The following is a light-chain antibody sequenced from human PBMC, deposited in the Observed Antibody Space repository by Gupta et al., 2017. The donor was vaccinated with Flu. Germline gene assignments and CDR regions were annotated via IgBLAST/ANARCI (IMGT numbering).Light chain of an antibody. CDR3: QVWDSSSDRVV. Sequence: SYVLTQPPSVSVAPGQTARLTCGGNNIGSKSVHWYQQKPGQAPVVVVYDNNDRPSGIPERFSGSNSGNTATLTISRVEAGDGADYWCQVWDSSSDRVVFGGGTKLDVL. CDR1: NIGSKS. V-gene: IGLV3-21*02. CDR2: DNN. J-gene: IGLJ2*01.